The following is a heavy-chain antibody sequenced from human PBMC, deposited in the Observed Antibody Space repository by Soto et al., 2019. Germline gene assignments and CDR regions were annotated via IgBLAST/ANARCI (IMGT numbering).Heavy chain of an antibody. J-gene: IGHJ5*02. CDR2: IKPDESEK. Sequence: GGSRRLSCTASGFTLSDSWMTWVRQAPGRGLEWVARIKPDESEKKYADSVNGRFSISRDNAKNSMYLQMDSLRGEDTAVYYCVRGGSNYASWGQGTLVTVSS. CDR3: VRGGSNYAS. CDR1: GFTLSDSW. V-gene: IGHV3-7*01. D-gene: IGHD4-4*01.